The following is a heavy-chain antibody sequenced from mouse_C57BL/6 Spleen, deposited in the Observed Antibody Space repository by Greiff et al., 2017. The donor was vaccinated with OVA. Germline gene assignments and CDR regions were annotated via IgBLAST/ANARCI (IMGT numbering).Heavy chain of an antibody. J-gene: IGHJ3*01. V-gene: IGHV1-55*01. CDR1: GYTFTSYW. CDR3: AKEGYCYGGGFAY. Sequence: QVQLQQPGAELVKPGASVKMSCKASGYTFTSYWITWVKQRPGQGLEWVGDIYPGSGSTNYNEKFKSKATLTVDTSSSTAYMQLSSLASEDSAVYYCAKEGYCYGGGFAYWGQGTLVTVSA. CDR2: IYPGSGST. D-gene: IGHD1-1*01.